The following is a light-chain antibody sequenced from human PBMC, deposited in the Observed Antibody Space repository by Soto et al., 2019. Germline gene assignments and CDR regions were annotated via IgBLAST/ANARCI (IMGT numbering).Light chain of an antibody. CDR3: QQYDNLPPYS. J-gene: IGKJ2*01. CDR2: DAS. CDR1: QDITNY. V-gene: IGKV1-33*01. Sequence: DIQMTQSPSSLSASVGDRVTITCQASQDITNYLNWYQQKPGKAPKLLIYDASNLETGVPSGFSGSKSGTDFTFTISSLQPEDIETYYCQQYDNLPPYSFGQGTKLEIK.